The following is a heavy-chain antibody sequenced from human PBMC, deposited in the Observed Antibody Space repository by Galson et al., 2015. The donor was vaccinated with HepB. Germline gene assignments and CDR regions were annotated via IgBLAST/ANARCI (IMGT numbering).Heavy chain of an antibody. J-gene: IGHJ6*03. V-gene: IGHV1-69*04. CDR3: ASKGGYSSSTYYYYYYMDV. CDR2: IIPILGIA. D-gene: IGHD6-6*01. Sequence: SVKVSCKASGGTFSSYAISWVRQAPGQGLEWMGRIIPILGIANYAQKFQGRVTITADKPTSTAYMELSSLRSEDTAVYYCASKGGYSSSTYYYYYYMDVWGKGTTVTVSS. CDR1: GGTFSSYA.